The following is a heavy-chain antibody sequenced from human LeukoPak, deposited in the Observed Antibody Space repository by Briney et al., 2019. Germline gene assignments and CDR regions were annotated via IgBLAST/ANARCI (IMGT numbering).Heavy chain of an antibody. CDR1: GGTFISYA. CDR2: IIPIFGTA. CDR3: ARDSDDILTGYYSGSADYYYYYGMDV. Sequence: SVKVSCKASGGTFISYAISWVRQAPGQGLEWMGGIIPIFGTANYAQKFQGRVTITADKSTSTAYMELSSLRSEDTAVYYCARDSDDILTGYYSGSADYYYYYGMDVWGKGTTVTVSS. V-gene: IGHV1-69*06. J-gene: IGHJ6*04. D-gene: IGHD3-9*01.